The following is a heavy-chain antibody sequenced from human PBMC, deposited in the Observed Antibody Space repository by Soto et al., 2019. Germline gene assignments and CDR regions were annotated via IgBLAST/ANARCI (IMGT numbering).Heavy chain of an antibody. CDR1: GFTFRSHW. V-gene: IGHV3-7*04. Sequence: EVQLVESGGGLVQPGGSLRLSCAASGFTFRSHWMSWVRQAPGKGLEWVANIKQDGSETYYVDSVKGRVTISRDNAKNSLYLQMNSLRAEDRAVYYCARADYYDSSGYYCSIWGQGTLVTVSS. J-gene: IGHJ4*02. D-gene: IGHD3-22*01. CDR2: IKQDGSET. CDR3: ARADYYDSSGYYCSI.